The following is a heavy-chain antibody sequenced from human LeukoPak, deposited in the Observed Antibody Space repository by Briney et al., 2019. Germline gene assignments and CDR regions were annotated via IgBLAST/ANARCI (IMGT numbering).Heavy chain of an antibody. D-gene: IGHD2-15*01. J-gene: IGHJ6*02. CDR1: GFTFSSYW. Sequence: GGSLRLSCAASGFTFSSYWMSWVRQAPGKGLEWVANIKQDGSEKYYVDSVKGRFTISRDNAKNSLYLQMNSLRAEDTAVYYCARGGGDNYCSGGRCYDYYYYGMDVWGQGTTVTVSS. V-gene: IGHV3-7*01. CDR2: IKQDGSEK. CDR3: ARGGGDNYCSGGRCYDYYYYGMDV.